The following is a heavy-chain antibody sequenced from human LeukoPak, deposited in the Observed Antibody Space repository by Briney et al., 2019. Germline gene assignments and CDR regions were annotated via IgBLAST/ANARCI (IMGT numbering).Heavy chain of an antibody. J-gene: IGHJ6*02. CDR2: INAGNSNT. CDR3: ARDWSPYYYGMDV. CDR1: GYTFTSYA. Sequence: ASVTVSCKASGYTFTSYAMHWVRQAPGQRLEWMGWINAGNSNTKYSQKFQGRVTITRDTPASTAYMELSSLRSEDTAVYYCARDWSPYYYGMDVWGQGTTVTVSS. V-gene: IGHV1-3*01.